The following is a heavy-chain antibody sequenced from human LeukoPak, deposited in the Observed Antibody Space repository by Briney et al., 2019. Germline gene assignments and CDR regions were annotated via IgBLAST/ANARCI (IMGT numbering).Heavy chain of an antibody. J-gene: IGHJ6*03. Sequence: GGSLTLSCAASGFTFINYGMHWVRQARGKGLEWVAVIWYDGTSKFYADSVKGRFTISRDNSRSTLYLQMDTLRAEDTAVYYCAKGDGSNNYYMDVWGKGTTVTVSS. CDR2: IWYDGTSK. D-gene: IGHD3-10*01. CDR3: AKGDGSNNYYMDV. CDR1: GFTFINYG. V-gene: IGHV3-33*06.